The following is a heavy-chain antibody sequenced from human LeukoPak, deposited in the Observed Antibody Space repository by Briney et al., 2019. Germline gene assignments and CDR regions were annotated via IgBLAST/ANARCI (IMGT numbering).Heavy chain of an antibody. J-gene: IGHJ4*02. CDR1: GFTFSSYA. CDR2: ISGSGGST. D-gene: IGHD5-12*01. Sequence: GGSLRLSCAASGFTFSSYAMSWVRQAPGEGLEWVSAISGSGGSTYYADSVKGRFTISRDNSKNTLYLQMNSLRAEDTAVYYCAKRDGYNWRGYFDYWGQGTLVTVSS. V-gene: IGHV3-23*01. CDR3: AKRDGYNWRGYFDY.